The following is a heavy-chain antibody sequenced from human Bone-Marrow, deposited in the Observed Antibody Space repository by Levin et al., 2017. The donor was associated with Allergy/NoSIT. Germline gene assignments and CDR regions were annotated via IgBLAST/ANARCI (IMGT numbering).Heavy chain of an antibody. Sequence: GGSLRLSCAASGFPFSEIWMSWVRQAPGKGLEWIGRIKSKTEGGTTDSAAVVKGRFTISRDDSKNTLYLQMNSLKTEDTGVYFCTTDGLMDLWGQGTTVRVS. V-gene: IGHV3-15*01. CDR1: GFPFSEIW. J-gene: IGHJ6*02. CDR3: TTDGLMDL. CDR2: IKSKTEGGTT.